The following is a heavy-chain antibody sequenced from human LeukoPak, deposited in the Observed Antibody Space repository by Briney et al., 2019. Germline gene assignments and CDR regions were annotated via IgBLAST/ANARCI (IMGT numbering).Heavy chain of an antibody. D-gene: IGHD2-21*02. V-gene: IGHV3-53*05. CDR3: ASHTVVVTATHDAFAF. J-gene: IGHJ3*01. CDR1: EFSVGSNY. CDR2: IYSGGST. Sequence: GGSLRLSCAASEFSVGSNYMTWVRQAPGKGLEWVSLIYSGGSTYYADSVKGRFTISRDNTKNSLYLQMNSLRAEDTAVYYCASHTVVVTATHDAFAFWGQGTMVTVSS.